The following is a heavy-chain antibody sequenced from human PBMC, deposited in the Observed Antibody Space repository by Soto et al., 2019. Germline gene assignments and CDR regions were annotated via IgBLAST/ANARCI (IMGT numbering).Heavy chain of an antibody. D-gene: IGHD1-20*01. V-gene: IGHV1-58*01. CDR1: GFTFTSSA. CDR2: IVVGSGNT. Sequence: GASVHVSCKASGFTFTSSAVQWVRQARGQRLEWIGWIVVGSGNTNYAQKFQERVTITRDMSTSTAYMELSSLRSEDTAVYYCAARNWNDGRNDAFDIWGQGTMVTVSS. CDR3: AARNWNDGRNDAFDI. J-gene: IGHJ3*02.